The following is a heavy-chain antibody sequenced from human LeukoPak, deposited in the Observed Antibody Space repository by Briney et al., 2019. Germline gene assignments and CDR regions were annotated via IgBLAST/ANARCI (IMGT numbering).Heavy chain of an antibody. D-gene: IGHD5-12*01. J-gene: IGHJ4*02. CDR1: AGSISTYY. CDR2: IYHSGST. V-gene: IGHV4-59*01. Sequence: AETLSLTCTLSAGSISTYYWSWIRQPPGKGLEWIGYIYHSGSTNHNPSLKSRVTISVDTSKNQFSLKLSSVTAADTAVYYCARGGGYASPIGYWGQGALVTVSS. CDR3: ARGGGYASPIGY.